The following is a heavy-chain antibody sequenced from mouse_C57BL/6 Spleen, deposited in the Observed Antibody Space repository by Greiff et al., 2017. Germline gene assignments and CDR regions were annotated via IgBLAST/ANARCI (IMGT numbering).Heavy chain of an antibody. CDR3: TRYQLRLPYAMDY. V-gene: IGHV1-15*01. J-gene: IGHJ4*01. CDR2: IDPETGGT. Sequence: VQLQQSGAELVRPGASVTLSCKASGYTFTDYEMHWVKQTPVHGLEWIGAIDPETGGTAYNQKFKGKAILTADKSSSTAYMELRSLTSEDSAVYDCTRYQLRLPYAMDYWGQGTSVTVSS. D-gene: IGHD3-2*02. CDR1: GYTFTDYE.